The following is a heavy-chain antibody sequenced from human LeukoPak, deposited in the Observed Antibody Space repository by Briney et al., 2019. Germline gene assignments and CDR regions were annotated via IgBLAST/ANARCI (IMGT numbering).Heavy chain of an antibody. D-gene: IGHD1-20*01. CDR3: ASLIISGRTRRGFDP. V-gene: IGHV4-39*07. J-gene: IGHJ5*02. CDR1: GGSISSSGYY. CDR2: IYSSGTT. Sequence: PSETLSLTCTVSGGSISSSGYYWGWIRQPPGKGLEWIGSIYSSGTTYYNPSLKSRVTISLDTSKNQVSLKLNSMTAADAAMYYCASLIISGRTRRGFDPWGQGTLVTVSS.